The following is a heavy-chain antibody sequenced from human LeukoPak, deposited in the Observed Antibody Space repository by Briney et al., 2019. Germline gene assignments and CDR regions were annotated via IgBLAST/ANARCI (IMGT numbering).Heavy chain of an antibody. V-gene: IGHV1-18*01. D-gene: IGHD4-11*01. CDR1: GGTFSSYA. CDR2: IAVYNGNT. J-gene: IGHJ4*02. CDR3: ARGYYSHFDY. Sequence: GASVKVSCKASGGTFSSYAISWVRQAPGQGLEWMGWIAVYNGNTDYAQKLQGRVTMTTDTSTTTAYMELRSLRSDDTAVYFCARGYYSHFDYWGQGTLVAVSS.